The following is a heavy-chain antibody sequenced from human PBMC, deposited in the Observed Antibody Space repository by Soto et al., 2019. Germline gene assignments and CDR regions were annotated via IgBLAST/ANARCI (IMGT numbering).Heavy chain of an antibody. Sequence: ASVKVSCKASGYTFTSYYMHWVRQAPGQGLEWMGIINPSGGSTSYAQKFQGRVTMTTDTSTTTAYMELRSLRSDDTAVYYCARADYDFWSGTYDYWGQGTLVTVSS. CDR1: GYTFTSYY. J-gene: IGHJ4*02. V-gene: IGHV1-46*01. CDR3: ARADYDFWSGTYDY. D-gene: IGHD3-3*01. CDR2: INPSGGST.